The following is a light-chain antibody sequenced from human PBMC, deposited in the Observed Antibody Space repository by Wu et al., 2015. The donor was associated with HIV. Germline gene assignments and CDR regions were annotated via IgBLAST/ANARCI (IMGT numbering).Light chain of an antibody. J-gene: IGKJ4*01. CDR1: QSVSSTY. Sequence: EIVLTQSPDTLSLSPGERATLSCRASQSVSSTYLAWYQQKSGQAPRLLIYGSSTRATGIPDRFSGSGSGTDFSLTITRLEPEDFAVYYCQQYGSSPITFGGGTKVEIK. CDR3: QQYGSSPIT. V-gene: IGKV3-20*01. CDR2: GSS.